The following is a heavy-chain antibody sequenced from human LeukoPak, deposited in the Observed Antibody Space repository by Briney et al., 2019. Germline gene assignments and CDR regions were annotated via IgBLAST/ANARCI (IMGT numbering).Heavy chain of an antibody. V-gene: IGHV1-18*01. Sequence: AASVKVSCKASGYTFTSYGISWVRQAPGQGLEWMAWISAYNGNTNYAQKLQGRVTMTTDTSTSTAYLELRSLRSDDTAVYYCARSRIAVALDAFDIWGQGTTVTVSS. J-gene: IGHJ3*02. D-gene: IGHD6-19*01. CDR3: ARSRIAVALDAFDI. CDR2: ISAYNGNT. CDR1: GYTFTSYG.